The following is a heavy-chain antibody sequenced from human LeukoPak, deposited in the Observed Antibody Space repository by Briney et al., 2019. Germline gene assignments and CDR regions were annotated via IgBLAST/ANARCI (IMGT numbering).Heavy chain of an antibody. CDR1: GFTFSTYS. D-gene: IGHD3-22*01. V-gene: IGHV3-21*01. CDR2: ITGSSSFI. J-gene: IGHJ4*02. CDR3: ARGSGYPPGY. Sequence: GGSLRLSCAASGFTFSTYSMNWVRQAPGKGLEWVSSITGSSSFIYYADSVKGRFTISRDNAKNSLYLQMNSLRAEDTAVYYCARGSGYPPGYWGQGTLVTVSS.